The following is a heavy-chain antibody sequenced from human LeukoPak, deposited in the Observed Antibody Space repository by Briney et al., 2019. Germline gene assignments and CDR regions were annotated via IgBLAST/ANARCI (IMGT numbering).Heavy chain of an antibody. V-gene: IGHV1-2*02. CDR2: INPNSGGT. Sequence: GASVKVSCKASGYTFIGYYIHWVRRAPGQGRKWMGWINPNSGGTNYAQKFQGRVTMTRDTSITTAYMDLSRLRSDDTAVYYCARAHESSGLFDYWGQRTLVTVSS. CDR1: GYTFIGYY. CDR3: ARAHESSGLFDY. D-gene: IGHD6-19*01. J-gene: IGHJ4*02.